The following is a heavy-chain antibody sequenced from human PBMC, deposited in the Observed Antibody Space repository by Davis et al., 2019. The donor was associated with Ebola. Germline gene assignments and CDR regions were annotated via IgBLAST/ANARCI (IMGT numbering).Heavy chain of an antibody. CDR2: ISYDGSNK. CDR1: GFTFSTYS. CDR3: ANVEGGMDV. V-gene: IGHV3-30*18. Sequence: GGSLRLSCAASGFTFSTYSMNWVRQAPGKGLEWVAVISYDGSNKYYADSVKGRFTISRDNSKNTLYLQMNSLRAEDTAVYYCANVEGGMDVWGQGTTVTVSS. J-gene: IGHJ6*02.